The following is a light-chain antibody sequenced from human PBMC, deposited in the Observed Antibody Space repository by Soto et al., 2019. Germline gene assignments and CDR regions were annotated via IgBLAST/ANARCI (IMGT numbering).Light chain of an antibody. CDR2: EVS. CDR1: SSDVGGYNY. Sequence: QSALTQPPSASGSPGQSVTISCTGTSSDVGGYNYVSWYQQHPGKAPKLMIYEVSKRPSGVPDHFSGSKSGNTASLTVSGLQAEDEADYYCSSYAGSNHNWVFGGGTKVTVL. J-gene: IGLJ3*02. V-gene: IGLV2-8*01. CDR3: SSYAGSNHNWV.